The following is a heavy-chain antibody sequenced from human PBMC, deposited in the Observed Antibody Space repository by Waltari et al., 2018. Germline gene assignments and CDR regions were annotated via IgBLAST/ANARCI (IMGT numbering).Heavy chain of an antibody. D-gene: IGHD6-13*01. CDR1: GYIFSNYG. Sequence: QLVQSGAEVKKPGASVKVSCKASGYIFSNYGITWVRKGPGQGLEWMGWINPYNGDTKYEQNLQGRVTMTTDTSTTTAYMEIRTLRSDDTAIYYCARDDVDSSNFGGFWGQGTLVTVSS. J-gene: IGHJ4*02. CDR2: INPYNGDT. CDR3: ARDDVDSSNFGGF. V-gene: IGHV1-18*01.